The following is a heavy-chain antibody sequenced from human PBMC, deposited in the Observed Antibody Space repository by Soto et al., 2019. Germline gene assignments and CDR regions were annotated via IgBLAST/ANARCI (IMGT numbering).Heavy chain of an antibody. J-gene: IGHJ5*02. D-gene: IGHD2-8*01. CDR3: ARNPNAILSYNWFDP. V-gene: IGHV1-69*12. Sequence: QVQLVQSGAEVKKPGSSVKVSCKASGDTFSSYAISWVRQAPGQGLEWMGGIIPIFGKANYAQKFQGRVTITADETTCTAYMELSSLRSEDTSVYYCARNPNAILSYNWFDPWGQGTLVTVSS. CDR2: IIPIFGKA. CDR1: GDTFSSYA.